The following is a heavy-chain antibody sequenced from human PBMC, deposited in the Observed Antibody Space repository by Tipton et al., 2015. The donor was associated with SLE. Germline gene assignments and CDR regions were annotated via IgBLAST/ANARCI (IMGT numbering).Heavy chain of an antibody. V-gene: IGHV4-61*02. Sequence: TLSLTCTVFGDSISSGDNYWSWIRQPAGKGLEWIGRIYSSGSTTYNPSLQSRLTISVDTSKNQFSLKLNSVTAADTAVYYCARGPYYFDYWGQGTLVTVSS. CDR3: ARGPYYFDY. J-gene: IGHJ4*02. CDR1: GDSISSGDNY. CDR2: IYSSGST.